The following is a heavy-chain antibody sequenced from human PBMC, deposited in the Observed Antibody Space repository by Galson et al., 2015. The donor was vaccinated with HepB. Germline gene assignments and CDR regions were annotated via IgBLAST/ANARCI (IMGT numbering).Heavy chain of an antibody. V-gene: IGHV1-24*01. D-gene: IGHD3-10*01. CDR1: GYTLTELP. Sequence: SVKVSCKVSGYTLTELPMHWVRQAPGKGLEWMGGFDPEDGETIYAQKFQGRVTMTEDTSTDTAYMELSSLRSEDTAVYYCATASGFSAYYYGMDVWGQGTTVTVSS. CDR2: FDPEDGET. CDR3: ATASGFSAYYYGMDV. J-gene: IGHJ6*02.